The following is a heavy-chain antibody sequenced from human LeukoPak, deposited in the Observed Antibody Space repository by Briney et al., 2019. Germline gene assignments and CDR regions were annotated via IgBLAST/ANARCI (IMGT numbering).Heavy chain of an antibody. CDR1: GYTFTSYD. D-gene: IGHD3-10*01. Sequence: AASVKVSCKASGYTFTSYDINWVRQATGQGLEWMGWMNPNSGNTGYAQKFQGRVTMTRNTSISTAYMELSSLRSEDTAVYYCARGRGRSSWWMVRGVHTYGTKFDYWGQGTLVTVSS. CDR2: MNPNSGNT. V-gene: IGHV1-8*01. CDR3: ARGRGRSSWWMVRGVHTYGTKFDY. J-gene: IGHJ4*02.